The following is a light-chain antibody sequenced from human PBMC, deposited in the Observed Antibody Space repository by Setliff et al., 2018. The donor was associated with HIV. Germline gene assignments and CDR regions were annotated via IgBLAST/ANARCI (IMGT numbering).Light chain of an antibody. CDR2: KDS. CDR1: TLPNQY. V-gene: IGLV3-25*03. CDR3: QSADSTGTYV. J-gene: IGLJ1*01. Sequence: ELTQPPSVSVSPGQTARIPCSGDTLPNQYTYWYQQKPGQAPVLVIYKDSERPLGIPDRFSGSTSGTTVTLTISGVQAEDEADYFCQSADSTGTYVFGTGTKATVL.